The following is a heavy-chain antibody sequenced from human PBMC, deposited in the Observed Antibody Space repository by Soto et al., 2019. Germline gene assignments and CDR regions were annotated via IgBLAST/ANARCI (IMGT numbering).Heavy chain of an antibody. V-gene: IGHV3-30-3*01. J-gene: IGHJ4*02. CDR3: ARAVGDGIDY. CDR2: ISYDGSKK. CDR1: GFTFSSYA. Sequence: QVQLVESGGGVVQPGRSLRLSCAASGFTFSSYAMHWVRQAPGKGLEWVAVISYDGSKKYYADSVKGRFTISRDNSKKTLYLQMNSLRAEDTAVYYCARAVGDGIDYWGQGTLVTVSS.